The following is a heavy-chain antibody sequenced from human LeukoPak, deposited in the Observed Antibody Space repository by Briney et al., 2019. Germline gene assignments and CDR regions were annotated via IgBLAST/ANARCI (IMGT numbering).Heavy chain of an antibody. V-gene: IGHV3-30-3*01. CDR2: ISYDGSNK. D-gene: IGHD3-9*01. Sequence: GGSLRLPCAASGFTFSSYAMRWVRQAPGKGLEWVAVISYDGSNKYYADSVKGRFTISRDNSKNTLYLQMNSLRAEDTAVYYCARGHDRFDYWGQGTLVTVSS. J-gene: IGHJ4*02. CDR1: GFTFSSYA. CDR3: ARGHDRFDY.